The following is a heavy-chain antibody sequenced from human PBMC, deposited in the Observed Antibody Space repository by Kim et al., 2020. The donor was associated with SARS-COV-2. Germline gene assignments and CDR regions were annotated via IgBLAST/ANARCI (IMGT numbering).Heavy chain of an antibody. V-gene: IGHV4-39*01. CDR1: GGSISSSSYY. Sequence: SETLSLTCTVSGGSISSSSYYWGWIRQPPGKGLEWIGSIYYSGSTYYNPSLKSRVTISVDTSKNQFSLKLSSVTAADTAVYYCARLIPMTPNWYFDLWGRGTLVTVSS. D-gene: IGHD3-16*02. CDR2: IYYSGST. J-gene: IGHJ2*01. CDR3: ARLIPMTPNWYFDL.